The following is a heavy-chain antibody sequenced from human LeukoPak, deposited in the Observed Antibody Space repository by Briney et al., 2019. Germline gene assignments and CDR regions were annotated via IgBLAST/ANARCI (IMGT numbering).Heavy chain of an antibody. V-gene: IGHV3-23*01. D-gene: IGHD3-22*01. J-gene: IGHJ4*02. CDR2: IDTGDIT. CDR1: GFTFDYSA. CDR3: VKGGFTYYDD. Sequence: PGGSLRLSCAASGFTFDYSAMTWVRQAPEKRLEWVSTIDTGDITFYANSVKGRFTISRDNSKNALFLQMNSLRAEDTAIYYCVKGGFTYYDDWGQGTLVTVSS.